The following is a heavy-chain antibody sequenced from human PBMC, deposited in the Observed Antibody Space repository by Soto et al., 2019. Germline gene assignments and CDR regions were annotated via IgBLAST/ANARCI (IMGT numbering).Heavy chain of an antibody. CDR2: INHSGST. Sequence: SETLSLTCAVYGGSFIGYFWNWVRQPPGKGLEWIGEINHSGSTKYNPSLKSRVTLSVDTSKNQFSLRVFSVTAADTAVFYCAKAGGPTYNYYGVEVWGQGTTVTVSS. D-gene: IGHD1-1*01. CDR3: AKAGGPTYNYYGVEV. V-gene: IGHV4-34*01. J-gene: IGHJ6*02. CDR1: GGSFIGYF.